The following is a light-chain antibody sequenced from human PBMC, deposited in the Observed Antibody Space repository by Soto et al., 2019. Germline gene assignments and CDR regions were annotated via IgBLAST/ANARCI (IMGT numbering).Light chain of an antibody. V-gene: IGKV3-20*01. CDR2: AAC. CDR1: QSVSSNY. Sequence: EIVLTQSPGTLYLSPGERATLSCRASQSVSSNYLAWYQQKRGQAPRLLIYAACARATGIPDRFSGSGSGTDFTLTISRLEPEDFAVYFCQLYGSSPPRYTFGQGTKLEIK. CDR3: QLYGSSPPRYT. J-gene: IGKJ2*01.